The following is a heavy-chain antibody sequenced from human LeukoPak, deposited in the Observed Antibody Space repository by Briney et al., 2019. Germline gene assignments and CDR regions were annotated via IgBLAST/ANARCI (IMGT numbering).Heavy chain of an antibody. CDR1: GFTFSHYA. CDR2: ISNSGRTV. V-gene: IGHV3-48*03. J-gene: IGHJ4*02. CDR3: VRADTSGWFKIVDY. D-gene: IGHD6-19*01. Sequence: GGSLRLSCAASGFTFSHYAMNWVRQAPGKGLEWVSSISNSGRTVYYAGSVKGRFTISRDSAKNSLYLQMNSLSAEDTAVYYCVRADTSGWFKIVDYWGLGTLVTVSS.